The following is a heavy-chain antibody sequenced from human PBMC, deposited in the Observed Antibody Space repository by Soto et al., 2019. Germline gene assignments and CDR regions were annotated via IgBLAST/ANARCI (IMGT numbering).Heavy chain of an antibody. J-gene: IGHJ4*02. Sequence: QVQLQESGPGLVKPSQTLSLTCTVSGGSISSGGYYCSWIRKHPGKGLEWIGYIYYSGSTYYNPSLKSRVTISVDTSKNQFALKLSSVTAADTAVYYFAGIYSGSPGGTLRYWGQGTLVTVSS. CDR1: GGSISSGGYY. D-gene: IGHD1-26*01. V-gene: IGHV4-31*03. CDR2: IYYSGST. CDR3: AGIYSGSPGGTLRY.